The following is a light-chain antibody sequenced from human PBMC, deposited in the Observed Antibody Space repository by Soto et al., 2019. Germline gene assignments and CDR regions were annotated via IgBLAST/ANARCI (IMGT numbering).Light chain of an antibody. CDR2: AVS. J-gene: IGLJ3*02. V-gene: IGLV2-11*01. Sequence: QSVLTQPRSVSGSPGQSVSISCTGTNSDIGNYNLVSWYQQPPGKAPKLIISAVSRRPSGVPDRFSGSKSGNTASLTISGLQADDEADYYCWSYTTSDMWVFGGGTQLTVL. CDR1: NSDIGNYNL. CDR3: WSYTTSDMWV.